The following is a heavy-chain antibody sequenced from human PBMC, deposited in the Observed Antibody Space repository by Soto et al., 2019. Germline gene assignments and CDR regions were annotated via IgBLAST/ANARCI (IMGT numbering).Heavy chain of an antibody. CDR3: ARLDRSNYSVDY. Sequence: SETLSLTCTVSGGSISSGGYYWSWIRQHPGKGLEWIGYIYYRGSDYYNPSLKSRVTISVDTSKNQFSLNLSSVTAADTAVYYCARLDRSNYSVDYWGQGTLVTVSS. J-gene: IGHJ4*02. CDR2: IYYRGSD. D-gene: IGHD3-22*01. V-gene: IGHV4-31*02. CDR1: GGSISSGGYY.